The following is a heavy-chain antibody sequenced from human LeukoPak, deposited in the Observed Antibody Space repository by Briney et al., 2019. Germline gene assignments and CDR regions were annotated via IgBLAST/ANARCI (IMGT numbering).Heavy chain of an antibody. CDR2: IYPGDSDT. CDR3: ARQSCPDILTGYKGYYYGMDV. Sequence: GESLKISCKESGYTSSNYWITWVRQIPGKGLEWMGIIYPGDSDTRYSPSFQGQVTISADKSISTAYLQWSSLKASDTAMYCCARQSCPDILTGYKGYYYGMDVWGQGTTVTVSS. CDR1: GYTSSNYW. D-gene: IGHD3-9*01. J-gene: IGHJ6*02. V-gene: IGHV5-51*01.